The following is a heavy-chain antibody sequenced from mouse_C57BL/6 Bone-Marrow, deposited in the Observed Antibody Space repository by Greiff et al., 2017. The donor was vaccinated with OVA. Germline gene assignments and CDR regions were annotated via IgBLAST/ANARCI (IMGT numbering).Heavy chain of an antibody. CDR1: GYTFTSYW. J-gene: IGHJ4*01. V-gene: IGHV1-64*01. CDR3: ARSGYAMDD. Sequence: QVQLQQPGAELVKPGASVKLSCKASGYTFTSYWMHWVKQRPGQGLEWIGMIHPHSGSTNYTEKFQSKATLTVDTSSSTAYMQLSSLTSGVSAVEYCARSGYAMDDWGQGTSVTGSS. D-gene: IGHD4-1*01. CDR2: IHPHSGST.